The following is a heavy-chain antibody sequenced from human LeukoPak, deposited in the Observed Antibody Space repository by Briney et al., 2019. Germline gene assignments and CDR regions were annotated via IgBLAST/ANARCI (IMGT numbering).Heavy chain of an antibody. D-gene: IGHD1-26*01. J-gene: IGHJ3*02. CDR2: INPNSGGT. CDR3: ARINSGGYWGHYAFDM. V-gene: IGHV1-2*06. Sequence: ASVKVSCKASGYTFTGYYIHWVRQAPGQGLEWMGRINPNSGGTNYAQKFQGRVTMTRDTSISTAYMELSRLSSDDTAVYYCARINSGGYWGHYAFDMWGQGTMVTVSS. CDR1: GYTFTGYY.